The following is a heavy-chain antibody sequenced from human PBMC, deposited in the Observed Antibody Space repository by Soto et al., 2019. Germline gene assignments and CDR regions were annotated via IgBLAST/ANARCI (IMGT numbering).Heavy chain of an antibody. CDR1: GYTFTSYD. CDR2: MNPNSGNT. Sequence: ASVKVSCKASGYTFTSYDINWVRQATGQGLEWMGWMNPNSGNTGYAQKFQGRVTMTRNTSISTAYMELSSLRSEDTAVYYCARERYSSSWYYYGIDVWGQGTTVTVSS. V-gene: IGHV1-8*01. CDR3: ARERYSSSWYYYGIDV. D-gene: IGHD6-13*01. J-gene: IGHJ6*02.